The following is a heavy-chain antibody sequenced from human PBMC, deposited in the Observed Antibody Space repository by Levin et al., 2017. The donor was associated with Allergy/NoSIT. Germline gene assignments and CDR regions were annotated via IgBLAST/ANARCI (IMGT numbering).Heavy chain of an antibody. J-gene: IGHJ4*02. CDR1: GFTFNTYW. Sequence: GGSLRLSCEASGFTFNTYWMSWVRQAPGKGPEWVANIKEDGSEKYYVDSVKGRFTISRDNAKNSVYLQMNSLRDEDTAVYHCVTGFGRFAYWGQGTLVTVSS. D-gene: IGHD3-10*01. CDR3: VTGFGRFAY. V-gene: IGHV3-7*01. CDR2: IKEDGSEK.